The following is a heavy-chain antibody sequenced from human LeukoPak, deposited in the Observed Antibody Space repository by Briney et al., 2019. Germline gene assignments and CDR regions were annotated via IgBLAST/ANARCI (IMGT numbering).Heavy chain of an antibody. CDR1: GFTFSSYA. D-gene: IGHD3-22*01. V-gene: IGHV3-23*01. J-gene: IGHJ4*02. CDR3: ATTSGYYIGYFDY. CDR2: ISGSGGST. Sequence: GGSLRLSCAASGFTFSSYAMSWVRQAPGKGLEWVSAISGSGGSTYYADSVKGRFTISRDNSKNTLYLQMNSLRAEDTAVYYCATTSGYYIGYFDYWGQGTLVTVSS.